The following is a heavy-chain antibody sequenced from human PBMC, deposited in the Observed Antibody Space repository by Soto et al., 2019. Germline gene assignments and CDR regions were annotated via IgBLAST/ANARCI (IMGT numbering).Heavy chain of an antibody. Sequence: GVSLRLSCAASGFTVSSNYMSWVRQAPGKGLEWVSVIHSGGSTYYADSVKGRFTISRDNSKNTLYLQMNSLRAEDTAVYYCARVTPYNWNSEHDAFDIWGQGTMVTVSS. D-gene: IGHD1-7*01. CDR3: ARVTPYNWNSEHDAFDI. J-gene: IGHJ3*02. CDR1: GFTVSSNY. V-gene: IGHV3-66*01. CDR2: IHSGGST.